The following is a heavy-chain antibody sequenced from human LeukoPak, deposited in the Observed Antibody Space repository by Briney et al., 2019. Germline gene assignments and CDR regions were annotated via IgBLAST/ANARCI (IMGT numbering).Heavy chain of an antibody. CDR2: IYYSGST. D-gene: IGHD3-22*01. Sequence: SETLSLTCTVSGGSISSYYWSWIRQPPGKGLDWIGYIYYSGSTNYNPSLKSRVTISVDTSKNQFSLKLSSVIAADTAVYYCAGDIRLFNAFDIWGQGTMVTVSS. J-gene: IGHJ3*02. CDR3: AGDIRLFNAFDI. CDR1: GGSISSYY. V-gene: IGHV4-59*01.